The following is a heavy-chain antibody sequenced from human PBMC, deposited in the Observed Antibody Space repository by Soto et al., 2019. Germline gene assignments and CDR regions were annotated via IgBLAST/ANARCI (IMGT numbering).Heavy chain of an antibody. CDR2: IIPIFGTA. CDR3: ARDKRRDGYNYDY. J-gene: IGHJ4*02. V-gene: IGHV1-69*13. CDR1: GCTFSSYA. Sequence: AAVKVSCKASGCTFSSYAVSWVRQAPGQGLEWMGGIIPIFGTANYAQKFQGRVTITADESTSTAYMELSSLRSEDTAVYYCARDKRRDGYNYDYWGQGTLVTVSS. D-gene: IGHD5-12*01.